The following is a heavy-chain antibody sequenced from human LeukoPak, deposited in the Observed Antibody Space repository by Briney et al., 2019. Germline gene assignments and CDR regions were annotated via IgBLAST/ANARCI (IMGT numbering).Heavy chain of an antibody. CDR2: INPSGGST. J-gene: IGHJ4*02. CDR1: GYTFTSYY. V-gene: IGHV1-46*01. D-gene: IGHD1-26*01. Sequence: ASVKVSCKASGYTFTSYYMHWVRQAPGQGLEWMGIINPSGGSTSYAQKFQGRVTMTRDTSTSTVYMELSSLRSEDTAVYYCARDLTSWELLYYFDYWGQGTLVTVSS. CDR3: ARDLTSWELLYYFDY.